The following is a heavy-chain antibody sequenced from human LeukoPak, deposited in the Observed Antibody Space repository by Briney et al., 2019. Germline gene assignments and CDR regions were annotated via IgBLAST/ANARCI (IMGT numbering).Heavy chain of an antibody. D-gene: IGHD3-16*02. Sequence: ASVKVSCKASGYTFTSYDINWVRQATGQGLEWMGWMNPNSGNTGYAQKFQGRVTITRNTSISTAYMELSSLRSEDTAVYYCARSPLGELSSYFDYWGQGTLVTVSS. J-gene: IGHJ4*02. V-gene: IGHV1-8*03. CDR2: MNPNSGNT. CDR1: GYTFTSYD. CDR3: ARSPLGELSSYFDY.